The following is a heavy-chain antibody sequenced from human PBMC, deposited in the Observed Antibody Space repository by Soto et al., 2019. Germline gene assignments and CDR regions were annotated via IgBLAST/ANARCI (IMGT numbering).Heavy chain of an antibody. V-gene: IGHV3-53*04. J-gene: IGHJ3*02. CDR3: ARVAGDDPLDI. CDR1: GFIVSSNS. CDR2: MYSGGAT. Sequence: EVQLVESGGGLVQPGGSLRLSCAASGFIVSSNSMTWVRQAPGKGLEWVSIMYSGGATYYAESVKGRFTISRHISKNTLDLQMNTLRFEDTAVYYCARVAGDDPLDIWGPGTMVTVSS. D-gene: IGHD2-21*02.